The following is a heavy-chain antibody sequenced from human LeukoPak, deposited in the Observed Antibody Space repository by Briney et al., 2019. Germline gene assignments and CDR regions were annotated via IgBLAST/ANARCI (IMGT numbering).Heavy chain of an antibody. CDR2: INLDGSST. Sequence: GGSLRLSCAASGFTFSDNWMHWVRQAPGKGLVWVSRINLDGSSTTYADSVKGRFTISRDNAKNTLYLQMNSLRAEDTAVYYCARDKTRTAPRRDYMDVWGKGTTVTVSS. J-gene: IGHJ6*03. V-gene: IGHV3-74*01. D-gene: IGHD2-21*02. CDR1: GFTFSDNW. CDR3: ARDKTRTAPRRDYMDV.